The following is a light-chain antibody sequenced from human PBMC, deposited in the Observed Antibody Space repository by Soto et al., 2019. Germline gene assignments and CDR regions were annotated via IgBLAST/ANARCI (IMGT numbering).Light chain of an antibody. CDR3: QQYGTSPLT. CDR1: ENVYSNS. V-gene: IGKV3-20*01. J-gene: IGKJ3*01. CDR2: GAA. Sequence: EIELTQSPGTLSLSPGEGATLSCRASENVYSNSLAWYQQKPGQPPRLLIYGAATRASAVPDRFSGSGSGADFTLTITGLEPEDFAVYYCQQYGTSPLTFGPGTRVD.